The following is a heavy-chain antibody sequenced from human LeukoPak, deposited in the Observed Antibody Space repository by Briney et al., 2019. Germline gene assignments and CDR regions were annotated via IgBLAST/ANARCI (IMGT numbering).Heavy chain of an antibody. D-gene: IGHD6-19*01. V-gene: IGHV1-18*01. CDR1: GYTFSSYD. CDR2: ISAYNGNT. CDR3: ARDRAYGYSTVWDFDY. J-gene: IGHJ4*02. Sequence: GASVKVSCKASGYTFSSYDISWVRRAPGQGLEWMGWISAYNGNTNYAQKLQGRVTMTTDTSTSTAYLELRSLRSDDTAVYYCARDRAYGYSTVWDFDYWGQGTLVTVSS.